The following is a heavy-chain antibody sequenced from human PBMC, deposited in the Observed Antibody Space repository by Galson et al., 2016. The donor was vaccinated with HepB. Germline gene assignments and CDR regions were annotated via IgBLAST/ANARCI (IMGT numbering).Heavy chain of an antibody. CDR3: ARDWGAAPRHFDY. CDR2: INPKSGGT. CDR1: GYTVPDHY. D-gene: IGHD3-16*01. Sequence: SVKVSCKASGYTVPDHYMHWVRQAPGQRLEWMGWINPKSGGTIYAQKFQGRVTVTSDTSTSTVYMELSNLRSDDTALYYCARDWGAAPRHFDYWGQGTLVTVSS. J-gene: IGHJ4*02. V-gene: IGHV1-2*02.